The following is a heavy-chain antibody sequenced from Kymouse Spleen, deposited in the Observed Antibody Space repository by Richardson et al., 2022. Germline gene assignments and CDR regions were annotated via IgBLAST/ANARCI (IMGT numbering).Heavy chain of an antibody. D-gene: IGHD6-13*01. CDR1: GGSFSGYY. CDR3: AGGIAAAGTDYYYYGMDV. Sequence: QVQLQQWGAGLLKPSETLSLTCAVYGGSFSGYYWSWIRQPPGKGLEWIGEINHSGSTNYNPSLKSRVTISVDTSKNQFSLKLSSVTAADTAVYYCAGGIAAAGTDYYYYGMDVWGQGTTVTVSS. CDR2: INHSGST. V-gene: IGHV4-34*01. J-gene: IGHJ6*02.